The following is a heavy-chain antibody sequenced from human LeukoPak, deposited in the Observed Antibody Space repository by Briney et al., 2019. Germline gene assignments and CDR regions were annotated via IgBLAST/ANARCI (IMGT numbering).Heavy chain of an antibody. CDR3: ARGGTRGYSPSDY. V-gene: IGHV3-7*01. CDR2: IKQDGREG. J-gene: IGHJ4*02. D-gene: IGHD5-18*01. CDR1: GFTFSSFW. Sequence: TGGSLRPSCAASGFTFSSFWMTWVRQAPGKGLEWVANIKQDGREGYFVDSVKGRFTISRDNAKNSVYLEMNSLRAEDTAVYFCARGGTRGYSPSDYWGQGTQVTVSS.